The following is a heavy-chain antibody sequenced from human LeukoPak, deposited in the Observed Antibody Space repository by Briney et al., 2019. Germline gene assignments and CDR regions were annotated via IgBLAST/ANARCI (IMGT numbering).Heavy chain of an antibody. J-gene: IGHJ4*02. CDR3: ARDARESSGRKFDY. CDR1: GFIFNTYS. Sequence: PGGSLRLSCAASGFIFNTYSMNWVRQAPGKGLEWVSSISGSTSYIYYADSVKGRFTISRDNAKNSLYLLINSLRAEDTALYYCARDARESSGRKFDYWGQGTLVTVSS. D-gene: IGHD6-19*01. V-gene: IGHV3-21*01. CDR2: ISGSTSYI.